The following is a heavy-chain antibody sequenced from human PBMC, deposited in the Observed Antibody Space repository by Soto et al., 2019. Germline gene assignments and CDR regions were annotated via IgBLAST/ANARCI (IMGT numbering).Heavy chain of an antibody. J-gene: IGHJ4*02. CDR2: IYYSGST. Sequence: LSLTCTVSGGSISSSSYYWGWIRQPPGKGLEWIGSIYYSGSTYYNPSLKSRVTISVDTSKNQFSLKLSSVTAAGTAVYYCARLILRWYHHSYFDYWGQGTLVTVSS. V-gene: IGHV4-39*01. CDR1: GGSISSSSYY. CDR3: ARLILRWYHHSYFDY. D-gene: IGHD2-15*01.